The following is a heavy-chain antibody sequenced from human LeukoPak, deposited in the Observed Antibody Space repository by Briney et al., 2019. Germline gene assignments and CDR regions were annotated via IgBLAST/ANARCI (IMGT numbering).Heavy chain of an antibody. D-gene: IGHD2-15*01. CDR3: VGYCSGGSCHSK. Sequence: ASVKVSCKASGYTFTSYAMHWVRQAPGQRLEWMGWINAGNGNTKYSQKFQGRVTITRDTSASTAYMELSSLRPEDTAVYYCVGYCSGGSCHSKWGQGTLVTVSS. CDR1: GYTFTSYA. J-gene: IGHJ4*02. V-gene: IGHV1-3*01. CDR2: INAGNGNT.